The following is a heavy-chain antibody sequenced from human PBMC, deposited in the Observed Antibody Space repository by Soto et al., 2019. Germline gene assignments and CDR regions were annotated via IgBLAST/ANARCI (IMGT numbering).Heavy chain of an antibody. D-gene: IGHD6-13*01. CDR3: ARGAAASPYGMDV. Sequence: GGSLRLSCAASGFTFSSYGMHWVRQAPGKGLEWVAVIWYDGSNKYYADSVKGRFTISRDNSKNTLYLQMNSLRAEDTAVYYCARGAAASPYGMDVWGQGTTVTVS. CDR2: IWYDGSNK. J-gene: IGHJ6*02. V-gene: IGHV3-33*01. CDR1: GFTFSSYG.